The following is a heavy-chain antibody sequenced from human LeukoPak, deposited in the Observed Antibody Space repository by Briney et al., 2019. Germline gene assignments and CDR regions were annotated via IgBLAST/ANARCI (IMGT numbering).Heavy chain of an antibody. J-gene: IGHJ4*02. D-gene: IGHD1-26*01. V-gene: IGHV1-24*01. CDR3: AKGRWDPGYYFEY. Sequence: ASVKVSCKVSGYTLTEISIHWVRQAPGKGLEWMGGFDPEEAETVYAQKFQGRVTMTEDTSTDTAHMELSSLRSEDTAVYYCAKGRWDPGYYFEYWGQGTLVTVSS. CDR2: FDPEEAET. CDR1: GYTLTEIS.